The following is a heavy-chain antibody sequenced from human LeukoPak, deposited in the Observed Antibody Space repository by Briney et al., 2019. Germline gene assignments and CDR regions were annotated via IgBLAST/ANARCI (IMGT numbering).Heavy chain of an antibody. V-gene: IGHV3-30*02. D-gene: IGHD1-26*01. CDR1: GFTFSSFG. J-gene: IGHJ4*02. Sequence: GGSLRLSCVGSGFTFSSFGMHWVRQAPGKGLEWVTFIRFDGSEEFYADSVKGRFTISRDNAKNTVYLQMNSLRVEDTAVYYCAKGTSTSELPSDYWGQGTLVTVSS. CDR3: AKGTSTSELPSDY. CDR2: IRFDGSEE.